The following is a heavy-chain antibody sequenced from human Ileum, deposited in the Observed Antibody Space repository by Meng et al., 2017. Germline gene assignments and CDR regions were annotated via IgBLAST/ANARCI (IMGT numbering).Heavy chain of an antibody. CDR2: MSPNSGNT. J-gene: IGHJ5*02. CDR1: GYTFTSYD. CDR3: ARVVSSGTFGDWFDP. Sequence: QVQLVQSEAEVRKPGASVKVPCRVSGYTFTSYDIHWVRQAPGQGLEWMGWMSPNSGNTGYSQNFQGRVTLTRSTPLRTVYMELSSLQSEDTAVYYCARVVSSGTFGDWFDPWGQGTLVTVSS. V-gene: IGHV1-8*01. D-gene: IGHD3-10*01.